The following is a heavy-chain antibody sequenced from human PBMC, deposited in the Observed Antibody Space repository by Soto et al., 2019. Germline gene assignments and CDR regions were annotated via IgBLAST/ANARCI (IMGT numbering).Heavy chain of an antibody. CDR3: ARERPDGARLDP. J-gene: IGHJ5*02. V-gene: IGHV4-30-4*01. D-gene: IGHD6-6*01. CDR2: IYYSGST. Sequence: QVQLQESGPGLVKPSQTLSLTCTVSGGSISSGEYYWSWIRQPPGKGLEWIGYIYYSGSTYYNPSLKSRVTISVDTSKNQFSLKLSSVTAADTAVYYWARERPDGARLDPWGQGTLVTVSS. CDR1: GGSISSGEYY.